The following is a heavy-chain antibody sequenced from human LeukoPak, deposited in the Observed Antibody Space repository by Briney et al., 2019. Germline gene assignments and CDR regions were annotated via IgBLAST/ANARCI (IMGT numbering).Heavy chain of an antibody. Sequence: PSETLSLTCTVSGGSISSSSYYWGWIRQPPGKGLEWIGSIYYSGSTYYNPSLKSRVTISVDTSKNQLSLKLSSVTAADTAVYYCATYVDTAMVGGYYFDYWGQGTLVTVSS. J-gene: IGHJ4*02. V-gene: IGHV4-39*01. CDR2: IYYSGST. CDR3: ATYVDTAMVGGYYFDY. D-gene: IGHD5-18*01. CDR1: GGSISSSSYY.